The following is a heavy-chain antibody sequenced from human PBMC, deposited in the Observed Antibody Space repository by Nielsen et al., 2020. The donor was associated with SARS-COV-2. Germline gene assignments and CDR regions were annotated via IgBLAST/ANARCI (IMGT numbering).Heavy chain of an antibody. CDR3: AKTPDLYAAYDYFDY. CDR2: ISYEGSAT. Sequence: GESLKISCEASGFTFSIYSMNWVRQAPGKGLEWVAVISYEGSATYYADSVKGRFTVSRDNSKNTLYLQINSLRAEDTAIYYCAKTPDLYAAYDYFDYWGQGTLVTVSS. CDR1: GFTFSIYS. J-gene: IGHJ4*02. V-gene: IGHV3-30*18. D-gene: IGHD2-8*01.